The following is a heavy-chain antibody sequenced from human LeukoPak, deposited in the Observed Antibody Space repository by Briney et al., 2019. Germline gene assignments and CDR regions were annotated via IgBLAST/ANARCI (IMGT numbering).Heavy chain of an antibody. CDR2: IYTSGST. Sequence: SETLSHTCTVSGGSISSGSYYWSWIRQPAGKGLEWIGRIYTSGSTNYNPSLKSRVTISVDTSKNQFSLKLSPVTAADTAVYYCARVPFYDLDGYNMVDIWGQGTMVTVSS. CDR3: ARVPFYDLDGYNMVDI. D-gene: IGHD5-24*01. V-gene: IGHV4-61*02. CDR1: GGSISSGSYY. J-gene: IGHJ3*02.